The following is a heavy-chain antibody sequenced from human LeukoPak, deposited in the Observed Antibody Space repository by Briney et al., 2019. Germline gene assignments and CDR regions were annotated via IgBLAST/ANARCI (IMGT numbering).Heavy chain of an antibody. J-gene: IGHJ5*02. V-gene: IGHV4-39*07. CDR1: GGSISSSSYY. Sequence: SETLSLTCTVSGGSISSSSYYWGWIRQPPGKGLEWIGSIYYSGSTYYNPSLKSRVTISVDTSKNQFSLKLSSVTAADTAVYYCARSPPRATGTTFSAWPRRNGWFDPWGREPWSPSPQ. CDR3: ARSPPRATGTTFSAWPRRNGWFDP. D-gene: IGHD1-1*01. CDR2: IYYSGST.